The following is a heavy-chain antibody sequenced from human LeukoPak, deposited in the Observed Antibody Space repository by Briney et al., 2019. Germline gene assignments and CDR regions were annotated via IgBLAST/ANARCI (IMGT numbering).Heavy chain of an antibody. CDR3: ARAGRLSDYYYGMDV. J-gene: IGHJ6*02. CDR2: IIPIFGTA. V-gene: IGHV1-69*01. D-gene: IGHD5/OR15-5a*01. Sequence: RASVKVSCKASGGTFSSYAISWVRQAPGQGLEWMGGIIPIFGTANYAQKFQGRVTITADESTSTAYMELSSLRSEDTAVYYCARAGRLSDYYYGMDVWGQGTTVTVSS. CDR1: GGTFSSYA.